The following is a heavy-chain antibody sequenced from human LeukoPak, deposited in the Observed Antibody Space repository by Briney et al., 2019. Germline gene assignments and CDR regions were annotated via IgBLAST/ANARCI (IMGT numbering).Heavy chain of an antibody. J-gene: IGHJ3*02. V-gene: IGHV4-4*07. Sequence: SETLSLTCTVSGGSISSYYWSWIRLPAGKGLEWIGRIYTSGSTNYNPSLKSRVTMSVDTSKNQFSLKLSSVTAADTAVYYCARDYEEARYFDWLHDAFDIWGQGTMVTVSS. D-gene: IGHD3-9*01. CDR3: ARDYEEARYFDWLHDAFDI. CDR1: GGSISSYY. CDR2: IYTSGST.